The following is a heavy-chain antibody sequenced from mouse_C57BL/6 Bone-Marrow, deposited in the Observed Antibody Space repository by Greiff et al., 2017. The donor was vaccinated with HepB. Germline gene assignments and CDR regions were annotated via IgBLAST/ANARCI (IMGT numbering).Heavy chain of an antibody. V-gene: IGHV1-81*01. CDR2: IYPRSGNT. Sequence: QVQLQQSGAELARPGASVKLSCKASGYTFTSYGISWVKQSTGQGLEWIGEIYPRSGNTYYNEKFKGKATLTADKSTSTAYMELRSLTSEDSAVYFCANYYGNWYFDVWGTGTTVTVSS. CDR1: GYTFTSYG. D-gene: IGHD2-1*01. CDR3: ANYYGNWYFDV. J-gene: IGHJ1*03.